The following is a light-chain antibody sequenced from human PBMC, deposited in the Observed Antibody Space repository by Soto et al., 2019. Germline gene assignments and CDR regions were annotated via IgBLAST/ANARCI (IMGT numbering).Light chain of an antibody. J-gene: IGLJ1*01. CDR2: EVS. Sequence: QSVLTQPPSVSGAPGQRVTISCTGSSSNIGAGYDVHWYQQHPGKAPKLMIYEVSNRPSGVSNRFSGSKSGNTASLTISGLQAEDEADYYCSSYTSSSTPYVFGTGTKATVL. CDR3: SSYTSSSTPYV. CDR1: SSNIGAGYD. V-gene: IGLV2-14*01.